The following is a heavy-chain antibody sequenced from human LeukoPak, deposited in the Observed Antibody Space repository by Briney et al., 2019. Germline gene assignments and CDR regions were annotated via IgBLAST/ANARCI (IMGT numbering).Heavy chain of an antibody. Sequence: PGGSLRLSCAASGFTFSTSAMHWVRQAPGKGLEWVALISYDGSNEYYGDSVRGRFAISRDNSKNTVYLQMNSLRSEDTAVYYCAGAQKWSTFDYWGQGTLVTVSS. J-gene: IGHJ4*02. D-gene: IGHD2-8*01. CDR1: GFTFSTSA. CDR3: AGAQKWSTFDY. CDR2: ISYDGSNE. V-gene: IGHV3-30*09.